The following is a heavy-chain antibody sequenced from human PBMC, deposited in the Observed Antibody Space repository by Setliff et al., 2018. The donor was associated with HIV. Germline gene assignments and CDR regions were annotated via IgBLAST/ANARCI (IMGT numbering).Heavy chain of an antibody. CDR2: IYYSGST. D-gene: IGHD4-17*01. CDR3: ARDRSRHYGAGGRLDV. Sequence: KASETLSLTCNVSGGSISSGGYFWGWIRQHPGKGLEWIGYIYYSGSTYYNPSLKSRVTISVDTSKNQFSLKLSSVTAADTAVYYCARDRSRHYGAGGRLDVWGKGTTVTVSS. CDR1: GGSISSGGYF. J-gene: IGHJ6*04. V-gene: IGHV4-31*03.